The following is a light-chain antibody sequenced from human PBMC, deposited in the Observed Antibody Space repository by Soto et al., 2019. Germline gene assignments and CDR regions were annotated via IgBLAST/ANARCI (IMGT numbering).Light chain of an antibody. Sequence: DIQMTQSPSSLSASVGDRVTITCRASQNIRVYLNWYQQKPGKAPKLLIYAASSLQSGVSSRISGSGSGTHFILTISSLQSEDLAKYYCQQNSSYPRTFGQGTKVEIK. V-gene: IGKV1-39*01. J-gene: IGKJ1*01. CDR2: AAS. CDR3: QQNSSYPRT. CDR1: QNIRVY.